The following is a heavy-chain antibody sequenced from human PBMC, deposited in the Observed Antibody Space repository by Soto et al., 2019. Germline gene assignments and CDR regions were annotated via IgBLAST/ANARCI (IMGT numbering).Heavy chain of an antibody. D-gene: IGHD6-13*01. CDR3: ATQEYSSSWYPVYYYGMDV. V-gene: IGHV3-53*01. Sequence: GGSLRLSCAASGFTVSSNYMSWVRQAPGKGLEWVSVIYSVGSTYYADSVKGRFTISRDNSKNTLYLQMNSLRAEDTAVYYCATQEYSSSWYPVYYYGMDVWGQGTTVTVSS. J-gene: IGHJ6*02. CDR1: GFTVSSNY. CDR2: IYSVGST.